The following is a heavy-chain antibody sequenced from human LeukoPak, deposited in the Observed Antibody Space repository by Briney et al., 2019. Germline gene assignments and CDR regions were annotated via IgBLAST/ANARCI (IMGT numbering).Heavy chain of an antibody. V-gene: IGHV3-11*04. D-gene: IGHD6-6*01. CDR1: GFTFSDYY. Sequence: GGSLRLSCAASGFTFSDYYMSWIRQAPGKGLEWVSYISSSGSTIYYADSVKGRFTISRDNAKNSLYLQMNSLRAEDTAVYYCARDLSEEQLARLVHLNYWGQGTLVTVSS. J-gene: IGHJ4*02. CDR3: ARDLSEEQLARLVHLNY. CDR2: ISSSGSTI.